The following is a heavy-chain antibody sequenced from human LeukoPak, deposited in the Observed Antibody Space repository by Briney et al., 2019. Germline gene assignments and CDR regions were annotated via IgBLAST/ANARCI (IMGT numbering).Heavy chain of an antibody. J-gene: IGHJ3*02. CDR3: ARDYIVHTGAVAFDI. V-gene: IGHV4-4*07. Sequence: PSETLSLTCSASGGSISTYYWNWIRQPAGKELEWIGHIYDSGKTNYNPSLRGRATISVDESRNLFSLKLNSVTAADTAVYYCARDYIVHTGAVAFDIWGQGTMVTVSS. CDR1: GGSISTYY. CDR2: IYDSGKT. D-gene: IGHD5-12*01.